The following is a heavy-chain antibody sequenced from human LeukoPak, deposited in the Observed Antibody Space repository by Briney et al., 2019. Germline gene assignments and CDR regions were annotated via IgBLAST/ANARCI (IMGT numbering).Heavy chain of an antibody. CDR1: GGTFSGYA. D-gene: IGHD5-18*01. CDR2: IIPIFGTA. Sequence: SVKVSCKASGGTFSGYAISWVRQAPGQGLEWMGGIIPIFGTANYAQKFQGRVTITADESTSTAYMELSSLRSEDTAVYYCARDVDTAMVTEPDAFDIWGQGTMVTVSS. CDR3: ARDVDTAMVTEPDAFDI. V-gene: IGHV1-69*01. J-gene: IGHJ3*02.